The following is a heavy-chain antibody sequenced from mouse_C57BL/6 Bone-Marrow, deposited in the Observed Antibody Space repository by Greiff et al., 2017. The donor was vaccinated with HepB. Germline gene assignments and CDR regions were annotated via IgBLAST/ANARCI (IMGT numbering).Heavy chain of an antibody. D-gene: IGHD2-4*01. CDR2: IYPGSGST. CDR3: ARPSIYYDYAWFAY. CDR1: GYTFTSYW. Sequence: QVQLKQPGAELVKPGASVKMSCKASGYTFTSYWITWVKQRPGQGLEWIGDIYPGSGSTNYNEKFKSKATLTVDTSSSTAYMQLSSLTSEDSAVYYCARPSIYYDYAWFAYWGQGTLVTVSA. V-gene: IGHV1-55*01. J-gene: IGHJ3*01.